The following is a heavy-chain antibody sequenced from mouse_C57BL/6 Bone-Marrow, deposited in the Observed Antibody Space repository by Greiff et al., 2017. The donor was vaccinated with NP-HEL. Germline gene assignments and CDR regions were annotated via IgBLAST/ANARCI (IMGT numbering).Heavy chain of an antibody. D-gene: IGHD2-3*01. CDR3: TTHTSGGYYLYWYFDV. J-gene: IGHJ1*03. V-gene: IGHV14-4*01. CDR1: GFNIKDDY. CDR2: IDPENGDT. Sequence: EVQLQQSGAELVRPGASVKLSCTASGFNIKDDYMHWVKQRPEQGLEWIGWIDPENGDTEYASKFQGKATITADTSSNTAYLQLSSLTSEDTAVYYCTTHTSGGYYLYWYFDVWGTGTTVTVSS.